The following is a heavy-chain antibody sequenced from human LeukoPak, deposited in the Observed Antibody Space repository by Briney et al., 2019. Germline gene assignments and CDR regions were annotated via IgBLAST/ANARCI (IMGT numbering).Heavy chain of an antibody. J-gene: IGHJ4*02. Sequence: ASVKVSCKASGYTFTSYAMNWVRQAPGQGLEWMGWINPNSGGTKYAQKFQGRVTMTRDTSISTAYMELIRLRSDDTAVYYCARDQAVGPQRPYFDYWGQGTLVTVSS. CDR1: GYTFTSYA. CDR2: INPNSGGT. D-gene: IGHD6-19*01. V-gene: IGHV1-2*02. CDR3: ARDQAVGPQRPYFDY.